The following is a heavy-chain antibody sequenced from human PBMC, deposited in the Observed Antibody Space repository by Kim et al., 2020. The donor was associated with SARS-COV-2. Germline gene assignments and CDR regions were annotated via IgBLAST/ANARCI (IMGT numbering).Heavy chain of an antibody. Sequence: GESLQISCKGSGYSYTSYWISWVRQMPGKGLEWMGRIDPSDSYTNYSPSFQGHVTISADKSISTAYLQWSSLKASDTAMYYCARQVVAPYWYFDLWGRGTLFTVSS. V-gene: IGHV5-10-1*01. CDR2: IDPSDSYT. CDR1: GYSYTSYW. CDR3: ARQVVAPYWYFDL. D-gene: IGHD3-22*01. J-gene: IGHJ2*01.